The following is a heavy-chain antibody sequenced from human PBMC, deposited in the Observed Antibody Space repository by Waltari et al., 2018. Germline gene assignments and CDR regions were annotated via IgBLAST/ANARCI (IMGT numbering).Heavy chain of an antibody. CDR3: AREPAGENDYGDSFDP. D-gene: IGHD4-17*01. Sequence: QVQLQESGPGLVKPSETLSLTCAVSGYSISSGYYWGWIRQPPGKGLGWIWSIYHSGSTYNNPSLKSRVTISVDTSKNQCSLKLSSVTAADTAVYYCAREPAGENDYGDSFDPWGQGTLVTVSS. CDR1: GYSISSGYY. J-gene: IGHJ5*02. CDR2: IYHSGST. V-gene: IGHV4-38-2*02.